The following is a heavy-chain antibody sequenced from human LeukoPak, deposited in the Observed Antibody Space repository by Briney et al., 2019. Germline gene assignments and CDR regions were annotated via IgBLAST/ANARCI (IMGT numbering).Heavy chain of an antibody. V-gene: IGHV3-11*04. J-gene: IGHJ6*03. Sequence: GGSLGLSCAASAFTFSDYYMSWIRQAPGRGLEWVSYISSSGSTIYYADSVKGRFTISRDNAKNSLYLQMNSLRAEDTAVYYCAREDGYNSVAMDVWGKGTTVTVSS. CDR2: ISSSGSTI. CDR3: AREDGYNSVAMDV. D-gene: IGHD5-24*01. CDR1: AFTFSDYY.